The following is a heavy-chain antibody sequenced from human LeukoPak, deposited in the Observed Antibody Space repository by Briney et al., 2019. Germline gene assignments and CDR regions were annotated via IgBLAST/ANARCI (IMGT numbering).Heavy chain of an antibody. V-gene: IGHV4-39*01. D-gene: IGHD1-26*01. Sequence: SETLSLTCIVSGGSVSSTIYYWAWVRQPPGKGLGWIGNIHSSGSIYYNPSLKSRVTISVDTSKNQFSLNLTSVTAADTAVYYCARRRWGFDYWGQGTLVTVSS. CDR3: ARRRWGFDY. CDR1: GGSVSSTIYY. CDR2: IHSSGSI. J-gene: IGHJ4*02.